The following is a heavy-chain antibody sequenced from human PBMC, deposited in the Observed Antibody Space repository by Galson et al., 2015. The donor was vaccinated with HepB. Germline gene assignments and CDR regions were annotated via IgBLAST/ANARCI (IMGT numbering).Heavy chain of an antibody. V-gene: IGHV4-59*08. D-gene: IGHD2-2*01. CDR1: GVSISNYY. CDR2: IYYSGNT. CDR3: ASSLVVPAGIGYYYGMDV. Sequence: TLSLTCTVSGVSISNYYWSWIRQPPGKGLEWIGYIYYSGNTNYNPSLKSRVTISLDTSKNKFSLKLSSVTAADTAVYYRASSLVVPAGIGYYYGMDVWGQGTTVTVTS. J-gene: IGHJ6*02.